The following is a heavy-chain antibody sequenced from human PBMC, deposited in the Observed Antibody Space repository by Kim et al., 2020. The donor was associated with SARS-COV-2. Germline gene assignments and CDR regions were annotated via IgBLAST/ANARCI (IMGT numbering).Heavy chain of an antibody. CDR3: ASDYYDSSGYYSEGGHFDY. V-gene: IGHV1-2*02. Sequence: ASVKVSCKASGYTFTGYYMHWVRQAPGQGLEWMGWINPNSGGTNYAQKFQGRVTMTRDTSISTAYMELSRLRSDDTAVYYCASDYYDSSGYYSEGGHFDYWGQGTLVTVSS. CDR2: INPNSGGT. CDR1: GYTFTGYY. J-gene: IGHJ4*02. D-gene: IGHD3-22*01.